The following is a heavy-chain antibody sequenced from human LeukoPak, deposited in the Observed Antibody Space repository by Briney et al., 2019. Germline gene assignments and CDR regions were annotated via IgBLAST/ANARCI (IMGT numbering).Heavy chain of an antibody. D-gene: IGHD2-8*01. J-gene: IGHJ4*02. CDR2: IDYLGRT. Sequence: SETLSLTCAVYGESFRHYYWTWIRQTSAKGLEWIGEIDYLGRTSYNPSLKSRLTISVDTSKNQFSLRLSSITAADTAVYYCARPVRCSATICTGPFDVWGQGTLVAVSS. CDR1: GESFRHYY. V-gene: IGHV4-34*01. CDR3: ARPVRCSATICTGPFDV.